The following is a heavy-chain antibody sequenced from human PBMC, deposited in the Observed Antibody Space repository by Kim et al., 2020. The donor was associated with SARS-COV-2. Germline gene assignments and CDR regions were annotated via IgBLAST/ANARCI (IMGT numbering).Heavy chain of an antibody. CDR2: INHSGST. Sequence: SETLSLTCAVYGGSFGDYTWTWIRQPPGKGLEWIGEINHSGSTNLSPSLKRRITISVDTSKSQFSLRLKSMTATDAAVYYCARGRAGVVPSPVLGLGPYYHYYAMDVWGRGTPVAVSS. CDR1: GGSFGDYT. D-gene: IGHD2-8*02. J-gene: IGHJ6*02. CDR3: ARGRAGVVPSPVLGLGPYYHYYAMDV. V-gene: IGHV4-34*01.